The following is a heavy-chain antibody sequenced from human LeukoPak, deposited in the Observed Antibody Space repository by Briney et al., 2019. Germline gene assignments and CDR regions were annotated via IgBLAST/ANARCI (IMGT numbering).Heavy chain of an antibody. J-gene: IGHJ4*02. CDR1: GFTFSSYT. CDR3: ARISRLGAREYLDH. Sequence: PGGSLRLSCAASGFTFSSYTMNWVRQAPGKGLEWVSYVSASGSATYYGDSVKGRFTISRDNAKNSVYMQMNSLRDEDTAVYYCARISRLGAREYLDHRGQGTLVTVSS. D-gene: IGHD2/OR15-2a*01. V-gene: IGHV3-48*02. CDR2: VSASGSAT.